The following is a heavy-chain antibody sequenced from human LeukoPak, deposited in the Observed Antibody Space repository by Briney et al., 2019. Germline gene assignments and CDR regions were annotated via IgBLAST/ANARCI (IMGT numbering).Heavy chain of an antibody. Sequence: GGSLRLSCAASEFTFSNYDIHWVRQAPGKGLEWVAVISDDGNNKHYADSVKGRFTISRDTSKNTLSLQMNSLRAEDTAIYYCAKDYSPLGCFNRSATPPTSWGQGTPVTVSS. CDR3: AKDYSPLGCFNRSATPPTS. J-gene: IGHJ4*02. CDR1: EFTFSNYD. V-gene: IGHV3-30*18. D-gene: IGHD1-26*01. CDR2: ISDDGNNK.